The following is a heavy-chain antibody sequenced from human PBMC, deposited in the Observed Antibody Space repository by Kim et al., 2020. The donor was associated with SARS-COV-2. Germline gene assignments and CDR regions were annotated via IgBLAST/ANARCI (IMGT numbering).Heavy chain of an antibody. CDR3: AKRWSYYFDC. J-gene: IGHJ4*02. D-gene: IGHD2-8*01. V-gene: IGHV3-23*01. CDR2: LSGSGTNT. Sequence: GGSLRLSCTASGFIFSNYAMNWVRQAPGKGLEWVSALSGSGTNTYYADSVRGRFTISRDNSRNTLYLQMNSLRADDTAVYYCAKRWSYYFDCWGQGTLVTVSS. CDR1: GFIFSNYA.